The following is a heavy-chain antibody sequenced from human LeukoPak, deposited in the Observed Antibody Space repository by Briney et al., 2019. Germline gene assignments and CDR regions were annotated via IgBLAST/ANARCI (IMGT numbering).Heavy chain of an antibody. Sequence: GASVKVSCKASGYTFTSYAMNWVRQAPGQGLEWMGWINTNTGNPTYAQGFTGRFVFSLDTSVSTAYLQISSLKAEDTAVYYCAREGNRRDFWSGYYRLYYYYYYMDVWGKGTTVTVSS. CDR1: GYTFTSYA. D-gene: IGHD3-3*01. J-gene: IGHJ6*03. V-gene: IGHV7-4-1*02. CDR2: INTNTGNP. CDR3: AREGNRRDFWSGYYRLYYYYYYMDV.